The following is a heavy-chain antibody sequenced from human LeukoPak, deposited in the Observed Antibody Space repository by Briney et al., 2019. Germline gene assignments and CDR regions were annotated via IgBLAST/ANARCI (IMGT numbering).Heavy chain of an antibody. D-gene: IGHD3-16*01. J-gene: IGHJ4*02. V-gene: IGHV3-7*03. CDR2: IKQDGGQI. CDR1: EFTFNSYW. CDR3: AKERRGGDLFDY. Sequence: TGGSLRLSCAASEFTFNSYWMSWVRQAPGKGLEWVANIKQDGGQIYYLDSVKGRFTVSRDNAKNSLYLQMNSLRAEDTAVYYCAKERRGGDLFDYWGQGTLVTVSS.